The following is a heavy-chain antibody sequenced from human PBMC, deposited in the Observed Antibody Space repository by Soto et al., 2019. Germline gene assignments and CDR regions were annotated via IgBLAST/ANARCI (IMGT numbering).Heavy chain of an antibody. CDR3: AIRRYYDGSGPYGMDV. CDR1: TFTFSSDG. J-gene: IGHJ6*01. D-gene: IGHD3-22*01. CDR2: ISGSGGST. Sequence: SLRLSCAASTFTFSSDGMSWVRQAPGKGLEWVSSISGSGGSTYYAASVKGRLTISRDNSKNTVFLQIRSLRLKDTAITYCAIRRYYDGSGPYGMDVWGQGTTLAVPS. V-gene: IGHV3-23*01.